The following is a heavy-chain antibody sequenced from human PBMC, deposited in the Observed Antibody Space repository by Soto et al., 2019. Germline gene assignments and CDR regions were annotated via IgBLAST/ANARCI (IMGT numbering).Heavy chain of an antibody. CDR2: IYTSGST. Sequence: PSETLSLTCTVSGSSISSYYWSWIRQPAGKGLEWIGRIYTSGSTNYNPSLKSRVTMSVDTSKNQFSLKLSSVTAADTAVYYCARDGYSGYDYNYFDYWGQGTLVTVSS. CDR3: ARDGYSGYDYNYFDY. CDR1: GSSISSYY. J-gene: IGHJ4*02. V-gene: IGHV4-4*07. D-gene: IGHD5-12*01.